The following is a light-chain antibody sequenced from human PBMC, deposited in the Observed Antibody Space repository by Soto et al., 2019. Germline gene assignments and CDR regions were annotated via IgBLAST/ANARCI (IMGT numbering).Light chain of an antibody. J-gene: IGKJ3*01. CDR2: GAS. CDR3: QQTFSTPFT. CDR1: QTINTH. V-gene: IGKV1-39*01. Sequence: DIQMTQSPSSLSASVRDRITITCRASQTINTHLNWYQQKPGKAPSLLIYGASSLQRGVPSRFSGSGSGTDFTLTISSLQPEDFATYYCQQTFSTPFTFGPGTIVDIK.